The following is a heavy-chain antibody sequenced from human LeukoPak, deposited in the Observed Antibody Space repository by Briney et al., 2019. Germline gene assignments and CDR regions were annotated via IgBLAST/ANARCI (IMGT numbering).Heavy chain of an antibody. CDR3: ARHQIVGATRSPFDY. CDR1: GYSFTTYW. D-gene: IGHD1-26*01. CDR2: IYPGDSDT. Sequence: PGESLKISCKGSGYSFTTYWIGWVRQMPGKGLEWMGIIYPGDSDTRYSPSFQGQVTISADKSISTAYLQWSSLKALDTAMYYCARHQIVGATRSPFDYWGQGTLVTVSS. J-gene: IGHJ4*02. V-gene: IGHV5-51*01.